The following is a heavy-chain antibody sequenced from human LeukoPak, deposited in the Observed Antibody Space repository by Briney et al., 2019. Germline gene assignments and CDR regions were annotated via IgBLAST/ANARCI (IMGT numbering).Heavy chain of an antibody. J-gene: IGHJ3*01. CDR3: ARIISYGGSDGFDL. CDR1: GYTFTSYY. CDR2: INPSSGST. V-gene: IGHV1-46*01. Sequence: GASVKISCKASGYTFTSYYMHWVRQAPGQGLEWMGIINPSSGSTSNAQKFQGRVTMTRDTPISTVYMALSSLRSDDTAMYYCARIISYGGSDGFDLWGQGTMVTVSS. D-gene: IGHD1-26*01.